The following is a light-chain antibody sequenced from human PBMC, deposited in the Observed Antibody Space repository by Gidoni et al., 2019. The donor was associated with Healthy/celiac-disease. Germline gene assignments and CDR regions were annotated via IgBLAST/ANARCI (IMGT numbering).Light chain of an antibody. V-gene: IGKV3-11*01. J-gene: IGKJ4*01. CDR2: DAS. CDR1: QSVSSY. CDR3: QQRSNWPPLT. Sequence: EIVLSQSPATLSLSPGARATLSCRASQSVSSYLASYQQKPGQAPRPLIDDASNRATGIAARFSGSGSGTDLTLTISSLEPEDFAGYYCQQRSNWPPLTFGGGTKVEIK.